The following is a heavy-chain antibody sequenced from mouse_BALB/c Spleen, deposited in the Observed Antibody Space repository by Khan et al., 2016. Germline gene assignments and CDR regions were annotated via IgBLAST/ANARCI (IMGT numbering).Heavy chain of an antibody. CDR1: DYSFIDYN. Sequence: VRLQQSGPELVKPGASVKVSCKASDYSFIDYNMYWVKQSHGKSLEWIGYIDPYNGGTNYNQKFKDKATLTVDKSSSTAFMHLNSLTSEDSAVYYCAKDYYGSSYVTLFAYWGQGTLVTVSA. J-gene: IGHJ3*01. D-gene: IGHD1-1*01. CDR2: IDPYNGGT. V-gene: IGHV1S135*01. CDR3: AKDYYGSSYVTLFAY.